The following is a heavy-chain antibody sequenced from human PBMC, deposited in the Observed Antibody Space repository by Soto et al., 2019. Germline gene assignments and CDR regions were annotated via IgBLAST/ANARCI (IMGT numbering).Heavy chain of an antibody. J-gene: IGHJ4*02. CDR1: GYTFSDYY. D-gene: IGHD3-3*01. CDR3: AIHYDRWSGYLDPEDY. CDR2: IDTSGTKI. V-gene: IGHV3-11*01. Sequence: PGGSLRLSCAASGYTFSDYYMSWIRQAPGKGLEWISYIDTSGTKIYYADSVKGRFTITRDNAKNSLYLEMNSLRDEDTAVYYCAIHYDRWSGYLDPEDYWGQGTLVTVSS.